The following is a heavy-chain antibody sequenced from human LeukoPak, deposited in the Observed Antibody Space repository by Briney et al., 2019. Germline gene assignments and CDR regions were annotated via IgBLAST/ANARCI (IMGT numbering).Heavy chain of an antibody. V-gene: IGHV3-23*01. Sequence: GGSLRLSCAASGFTFSSYAMSWVRQAPGRGLEWVSSIIGSGGNTHYADSVKGRFTISRDNSKNTLYVQMNSLRAEDTAVYYCARRSSSNSGYFDYWGQGTLVTVSS. CDR1: GFTFSSYA. J-gene: IGHJ4*02. CDR3: ARRSSSNSGYFDY. D-gene: IGHD2/OR15-2a*01. CDR2: IIGSGGNT.